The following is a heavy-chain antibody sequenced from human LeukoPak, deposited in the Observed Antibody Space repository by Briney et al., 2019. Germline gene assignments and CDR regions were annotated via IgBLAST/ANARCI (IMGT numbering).Heavy chain of an antibody. J-gene: IGHJ6*03. V-gene: IGHV3-21*01. CDR2: ISSSSYI. CDR1: GFTFSSYN. D-gene: IGHD3-16*02. CDR3: ARVIAFRGYMDV. Sequence: GGSLRLSCAASGFTFSSYNMNWVGQAPGKGLEWVSSISSSSYIYYADSVKGRFTISRGNAKNSLYLQMNSLRAEDTAVYYCARVIAFRGYMDVWGKGTTVTVSS.